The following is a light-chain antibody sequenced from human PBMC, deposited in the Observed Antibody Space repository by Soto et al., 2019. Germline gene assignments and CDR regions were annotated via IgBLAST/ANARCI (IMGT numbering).Light chain of an antibody. Sequence: DIQMTQSPSTLSASVGDRVTITCRASQSISSWLAWYQQKPGKAPKLLIYKASSLESGVPSSFSGSGSGTEFTLTISSLQTDDFATYYCQEYYDYLFTVGPGTKLESK. CDR3: QEYYDYLFT. CDR1: QSISSW. J-gene: IGKJ2*01. V-gene: IGKV1-5*03. CDR2: KAS.